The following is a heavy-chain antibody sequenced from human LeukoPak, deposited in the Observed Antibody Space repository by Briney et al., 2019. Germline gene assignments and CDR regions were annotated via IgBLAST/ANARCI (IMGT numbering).Heavy chain of an antibody. Sequence: PGGSLRLSCAASGFTFSSYAMSWVRQAPGKGLEWVSAISGSGGSTYYADSVKGRFTISRDNSKNTLYLQMNSLSAEDTAVYYCARGGYCSGGSCSLDAFDIWGQGTMVTVSS. CDR1: GFTFSSYA. CDR2: ISGSGGST. J-gene: IGHJ3*02. D-gene: IGHD2-15*01. V-gene: IGHV3-23*01. CDR3: ARGGYCSGGSCSLDAFDI.